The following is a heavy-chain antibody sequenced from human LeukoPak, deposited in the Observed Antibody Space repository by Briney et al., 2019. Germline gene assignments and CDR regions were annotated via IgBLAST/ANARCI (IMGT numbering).Heavy chain of an antibody. CDR2: ISFDGSQK. Sequence: GGSLRLSCAASGFTFSSYGMHWVRQAPGKGLEWVALISFDGSQKYYADSVKGRFTISRDNSKSTVYLQMNSLRVEDTAVYYCAREGGGYCSSTSCSPDAFDIWGQGTMVTVSS. J-gene: IGHJ3*02. CDR1: GFTFSSYG. V-gene: IGHV3-30*02. D-gene: IGHD2-2*01. CDR3: AREGGGYCSSTSCSPDAFDI.